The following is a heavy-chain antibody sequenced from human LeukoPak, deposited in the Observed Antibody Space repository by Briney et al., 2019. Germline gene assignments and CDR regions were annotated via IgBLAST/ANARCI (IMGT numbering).Heavy chain of an antibody. J-gene: IGHJ1*01. V-gene: IGHV4-39*01. Sequence: SETLSLTCTVSGGSISGSSYYWGWIRQPPGKGLEWIGSIYYSGSTYYNPSLKSRVTISVDTSKNQFSLKLSSVTAADTAVYYCARPPPLTMTQYFQHWGQGTLVTVSS. D-gene: IGHD3-22*01. CDR3: ARPPPLTMTQYFQH. CDR2: IYYSGST. CDR1: GGSISGSSYY.